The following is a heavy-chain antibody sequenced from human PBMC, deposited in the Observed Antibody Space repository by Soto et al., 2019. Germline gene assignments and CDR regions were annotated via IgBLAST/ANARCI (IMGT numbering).Heavy chain of an antibody. D-gene: IGHD7-27*01. CDR1: GFTSSIFA. CDR3: AKEVSLGSTVDLGY. CDR2: ISGSGGST. Sequence: HPGGSLRLSCAASGFTSSIFAMSWVRQSPGKGLEWVSTISGSGGSTYYADAVKGRFTISRDNSMGTLYLQMKSLRVEDTAIYYCAKEVSLGSTVDLGYWGQGALVTVSS. V-gene: IGHV3-23*01. J-gene: IGHJ4*02.